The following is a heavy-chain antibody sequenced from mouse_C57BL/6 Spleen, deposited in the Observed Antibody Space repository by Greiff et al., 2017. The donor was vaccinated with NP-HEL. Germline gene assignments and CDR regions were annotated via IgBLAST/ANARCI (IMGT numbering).Heavy chain of an antibody. V-gene: IGHV10-1*01. Sequence: GGGLVQPKGSLKLSCAASGFSFNTYAMNWVRQAPGKGLEWVARIRSKSNNYATYYADSVKDRFTISRDDSESMLYLQMNNLKTEDTAMYYCVRQEYYGIAFAYWGQGTLVTVSA. CDR3: VRQEYYGIAFAY. CDR1: GFSFNTYA. CDR2: IRSKSNNYAT. D-gene: IGHD1-1*01. J-gene: IGHJ3*01.